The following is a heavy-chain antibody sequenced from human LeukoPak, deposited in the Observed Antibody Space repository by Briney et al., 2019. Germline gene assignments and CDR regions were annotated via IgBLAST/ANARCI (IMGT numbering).Heavy chain of an antibody. D-gene: IGHD3-22*01. J-gene: IGHJ4*02. Sequence: GGSLRLSCAASGFTFSSYNMNWVRQAPGKGLEWVSSISGSSSYIYYADSVQGRFTISRGNAKNSLYLQMNSLRAEDTAVYYCARENYYDSSGYYGYWGQGTLVTVSS. V-gene: IGHV3-21*01. CDR1: GFTFSSYN. CDR2: ISGSSSYI. CDR3: ARENYYDSSGYYGY.